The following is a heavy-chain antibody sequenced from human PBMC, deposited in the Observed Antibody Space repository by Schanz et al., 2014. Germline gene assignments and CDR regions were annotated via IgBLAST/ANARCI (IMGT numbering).Heavy chain of an antibody. CDR3: ARDGQGGQWLVRWYFDL. Sequence: EVQLVESGGGLVQPGGSLRLSCAASGFTFSSYSMNWVRQAPGKGLEWVSYITSSSSTIYYADSVKGRFTISRDNAKNSLYLQMNSLRDEDTAVYYCARDGQGGQWLVRWYFDLWGRGTLVTVSS. D-gene: IGHD6-19*01. CDR2: ITSSSSTI. J-gene: IGHJ2*01. V-gene: IGHV3-48*02. CDR1: GFTFSSYS.